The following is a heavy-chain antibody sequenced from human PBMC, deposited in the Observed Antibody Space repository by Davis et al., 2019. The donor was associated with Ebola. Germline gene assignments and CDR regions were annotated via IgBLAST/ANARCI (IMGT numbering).Heavy chain of an antibody. V-gene: IGHV3-11*01. CDR3: AREVQGQWLVLDAFDI. CDR1: GFTFSDYY. CDR2: ISSSGSTI. D-gene: IGHD6-19*01. Sequence: GESLKISCAASGFTFSDYYMSWIRQAPGKGLEWVSYISSSGSTIYYADSVKGRFTISRDNAKNSLYLQMNSLRAEDTAVYYCAREVQGQWLVLDAFDIWGQGTMVTVSS. J-gene: IGHJ3*02.